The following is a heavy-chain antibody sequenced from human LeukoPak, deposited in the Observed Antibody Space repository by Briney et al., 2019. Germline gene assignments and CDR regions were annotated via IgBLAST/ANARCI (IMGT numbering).Heavy chain of an antibody. CDR2: MNPNSGNT. V-gene: IGHV1-8*01. Sequence: ASVKVSCKASGYTFTSYDINWVRQATGQGLEWMGWMNPNSGNTGYAQKFQGRVTMTRNTSISTAYMELSRLRSEDTAVYYCARGRQIKRYSYYMNVWSKGTTVS. J-gene: IGHJ6*03. CDR1: GYTFTSYD. CDR3: ARGRQIKRYSYYMNV.